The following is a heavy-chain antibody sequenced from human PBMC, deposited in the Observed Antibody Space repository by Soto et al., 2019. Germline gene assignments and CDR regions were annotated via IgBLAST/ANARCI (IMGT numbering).Heavy chain of an antibody. CDR1: GGTFSTYS. V-gene: IGHV1-69*02. Sequence: QVQLVQSGAEVKKPGSSVNVSCKASGGTFSTYSIGWVRQAPGQGLEWMGRIIPILGVVDYAETFQDRVTITADRSTNTAYMGLSSLRSDDTAVYYCARGFAVVPAPDTGLNWFDPWGQGTLVTVSS. CDR2: IIPILGVV. J-gene: IGHJ5*02. CDR3: ARGFAVVPAPDTGLNWFDP. D-gene: IGHD2-2*01.